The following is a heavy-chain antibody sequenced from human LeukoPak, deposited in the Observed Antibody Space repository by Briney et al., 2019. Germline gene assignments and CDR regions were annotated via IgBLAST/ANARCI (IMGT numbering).Heavy chain of an antibody. D-gene: IGHD6-13*01. CDR2: IYYSGST. CDR3: AGRIAAAGTHFDY. Sequence: PSETLSLTCTVSGGSINSGDYYWVWIRQPPGKGLEWIGSIYYSGSTSYNPSLKSRVTISVDTSKNQFSLKLSSVTAADTAVYYCAGRIAAAGTHFDYWGQGTLVTVSS. CDR1: GGSINSGDYY. J-gene: IGHJ4*02. V-gene: IGHV4-39*07.